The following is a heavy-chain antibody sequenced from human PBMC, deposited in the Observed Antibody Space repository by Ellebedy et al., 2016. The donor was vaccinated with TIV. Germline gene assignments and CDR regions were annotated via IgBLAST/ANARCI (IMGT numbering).Heavy chain of an antibody. CDR3: ARDQWLGRAYYFDY. J-gene: IGHJ4*02. Sequence: GESLKISCGTSGFTFSNYWMTWVRQAPGKGLEWVANIKQDGSEKYSIDSVKGRFSISRDNAKNSMYLQMNSLRDEDTVVYYCARDQWLGRAYYFDYWGQGTLLTVSS. D-gene: IGHD6-19*01. V-gene: IGHV3-7*01. CDR1: GFTFSNYW. CDR2: IKQDGSEK.